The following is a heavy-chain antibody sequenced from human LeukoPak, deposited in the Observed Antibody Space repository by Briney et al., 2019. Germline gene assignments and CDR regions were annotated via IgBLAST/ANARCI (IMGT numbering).Heavy chain of an antibody. V-gene: IGHV3-21*01. D-gene: IGHD3-10*01. CDR3: ARDPYGSGSYDGY. CDR2: ISSSSSYI. CDR1: GFTFSSYS. J-gene: IGHJ4*02. Sequence: GGSLRLSCAASGFTFSSYSMNWVRQAPGKGLEWVSSISSSSSYIYYADSVKGRFTISRGNAKNSLYLQMNSLRAEDTAVYYCARDPYGSGSYDGYWGQGTLVTVSS.